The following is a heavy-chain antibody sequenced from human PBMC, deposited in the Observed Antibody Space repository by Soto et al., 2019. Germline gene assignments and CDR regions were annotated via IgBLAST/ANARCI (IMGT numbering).Heavy chain of an antibody. CDR1: GGTFSSYA. V-gene: IGHV1-69*13. J-gene: IGHJ6*02. D-gene: IGHD5-18*01. Sequence: SVKVSCKASGGTFSSYAISWVRQAPGQGLEWMGGIIPIFGTANYAQKFQGRVTITADESTSTAYMELSSLRSEDTAVYYCARDPGQDTAMVPYYCYGIDVWGQETTVTVAS. CDR3: ARDPGQDTAMVPYYCYGIDV. CDR2: IIPIFGTA.